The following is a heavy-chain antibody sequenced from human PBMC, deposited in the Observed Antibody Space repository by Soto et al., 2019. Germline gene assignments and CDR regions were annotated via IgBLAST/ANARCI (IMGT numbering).Heavy chain of an antibody. CDR1: GGSISSYY. V-gene: IGHV4-59*01. Sequence: PSETLSLTCTVSGGSISSYYWSWIRQPPGKGLEWIGYIYYSGSTNYNPSLKSRVTISVDTSKNQFSLKLSSVTAADTAVYYCARGYRKLDYWGQGTLVTVSS. CDR3: ARGYRKLDY. D-gene: IGHD3-16*02. J-gene: IGHJ4*02. CDR2: IYYSGST.